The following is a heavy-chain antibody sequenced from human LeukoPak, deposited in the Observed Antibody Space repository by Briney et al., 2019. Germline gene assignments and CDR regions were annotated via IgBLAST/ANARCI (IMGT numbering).Heavy chain of an antibody. CDR1: GYTFTSYY. J-gene: IGHJ5*02. V-gene: IGHV1-46*01. Sequence: ASVKVSCKASGYTFTSYYMHWVRQAPGQGLEWMGIINPSGGSTIYAQKFQGRVTMTRDTSTSTVYMELSSLRSEDTAVYYCAILRYNWNNPDPWGQGTLVTVSS. D-gene: IGHD1-1*01. CDR2: INPSGGST. CDR3: AILRYNWNNPDP.